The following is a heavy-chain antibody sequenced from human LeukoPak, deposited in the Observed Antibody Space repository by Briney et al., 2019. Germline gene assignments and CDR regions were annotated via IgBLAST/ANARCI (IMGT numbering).Heavy chain of an antibody. D-gene: IGHD2-2*01. J-gene: IGHJ2*01. CDR1: GGTFSSYA. Sequence: GSSVKVSCKASGGTFSSYAISWVRQAPGQGLEWMGGIIPIFGTANYAQKFQGRVTITADESTSTAYMGLSSLRSEDTAVYYCASESSTSAPGWYFDLWGRGTLVTVSS. V-gene: IGHV1-69*01. CDR2: IIPIFGTA. CDR3: ASESSTSAPGWYFDL.